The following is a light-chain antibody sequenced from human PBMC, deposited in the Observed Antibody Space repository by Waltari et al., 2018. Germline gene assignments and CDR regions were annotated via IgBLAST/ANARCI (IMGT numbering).Light chain of an antibody. CDR1: SSDVAGYNY. V-gene: IGLV2-14*03. CDR2: DVS. Sequence: QSALTQPASVSGSPGQSITISCTGTSSDVAGYNYVSWYQQHPGKAPKLMIYDVSNRPSGVSNRFSGSKSGNTASLTISGLQAEDEADYFCSSYTSSSTVVFGGRTKLTVL. CDR3: SSYTSSSTVV. J-gene: IGLJ2*01.